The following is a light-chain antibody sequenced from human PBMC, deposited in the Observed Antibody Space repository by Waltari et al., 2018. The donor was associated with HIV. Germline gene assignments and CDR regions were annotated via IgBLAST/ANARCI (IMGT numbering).Light chain of an antibody. V-gene: IGLV1-44*01. Sequence: QSVLTQPPSAYGTTGQRVTISCSGRKSHIGINPVTWSQTPPGTPPKLLIYCKTQRPSGVPDLFTGSKAGTSASLAISGLQAEDEADYYCAAWDDSLNGEVVFGGGTKLTVL. J-gene: IGLJ2*01. CDR2: CKT. CDR1: KSHIGINP. CDR3: AAWDDSLNGEVV.